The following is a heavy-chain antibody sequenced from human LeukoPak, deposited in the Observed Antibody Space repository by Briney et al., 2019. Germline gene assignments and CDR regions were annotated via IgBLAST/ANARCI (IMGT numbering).Heavy chain of an antibody. Sequence: SETLSLTCTVSGGSISSGGYYWSWICQHPGKGLEWIGYIYYSGSTYYNPSLKSRVTISVDTSKNQFSLKLSSVTAADTAAYYCARVGALDGDYGSLVFDYWGQGTLVTVSS. CDR3: ARVGALDGDYGSLVFDY. D-gene: IGHD4-17*01. J-gene: IGHJ4*02. V-gene: IGHV4-31*03. CDR1: GGSISSGGYY. CDR2: IYYSGST.